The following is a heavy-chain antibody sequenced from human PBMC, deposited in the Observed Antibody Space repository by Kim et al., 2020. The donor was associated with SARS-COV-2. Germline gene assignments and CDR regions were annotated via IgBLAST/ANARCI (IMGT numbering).Heavy chain of an antibody. Sequence: ASVKVSCKASGYTFTSYAMHWVRQAPGQRLEWMGWINAGNGNTKYSQKFQGRVTITRDTSASTAYMELSSLRSEDTAVYYCASPSWGDDYGEHWGQGTLVTVSS. CDR1: GYTFTSYA. V-gene: IGHV1-3*01. J-gene: IGHJ4*02. D-gene: IGHD4-17*01. CDR3: ASPSWGDDYGEH. CDR2: INAGNGNT.